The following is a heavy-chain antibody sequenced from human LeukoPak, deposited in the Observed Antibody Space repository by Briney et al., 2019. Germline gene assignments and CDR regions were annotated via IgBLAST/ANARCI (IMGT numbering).Heavy chain of an antibody. CDR1: GGTFSSYA. D-gene: IGHD3-22*01. J-gene: IGHJ3*02. CDR2: MNPNSGNT. V-gene: IGHV1-8*03. CDR3: ARSPDYYDSSGYHAFDI. Sequence: ASVKVSCKASGGTFSSYAINWVRQATGQGLEWMGWMNPNSGNTGYAQKFQGRVTITRNTSISTAYMELSSLRSEDTAVYYCARSPDYYDSSGYHAFDIWGQGTMVTVSS.